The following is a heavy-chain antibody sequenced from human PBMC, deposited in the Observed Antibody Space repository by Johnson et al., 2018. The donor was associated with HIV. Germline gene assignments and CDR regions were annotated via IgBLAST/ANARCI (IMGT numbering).Heavy chain of an antibody. V-gene: IGHV3-20*04. CDR3: ARARWRVDDAFDI. D-gene: IGHD4-23*01. J-gene: IGHJ3*02. CDR2: INWNGGST. Sequence: VQLVESGGVVVQPGGSLRLSCAASGFTFDDYGMSWVRQAPGKGLEWVSGINWNGGSTGYADSVKGRFTISSDNAKNSLYLQMNSLRAEDTAVYYCARARWRVDDAFDIWGQGTMVTVSS. CDR1: GFTFDDYG.